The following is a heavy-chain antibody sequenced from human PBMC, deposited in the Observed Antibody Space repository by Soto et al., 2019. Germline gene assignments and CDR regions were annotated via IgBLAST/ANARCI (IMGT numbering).Heavy chain of an antibody. J-gene: IGHJ4*02. CDR3: AKYDQNYGSGTINHYFDY. CDR2: ISGSGGST. CDR1: GFTFSSYA. D-gene: IGHD3-10*01. V-gene: IGHV3-23*01. Sequence: GGSLRLSCAASGFTFSSYAMSWVRQAPGKGLEWVSAISGSGGSTYYADSVKGRFTISRDNSKNTLYLQMNSLRAEDMAVYYCAKYDQNYGSGTINHYFDYWGQGTLVTVSS.